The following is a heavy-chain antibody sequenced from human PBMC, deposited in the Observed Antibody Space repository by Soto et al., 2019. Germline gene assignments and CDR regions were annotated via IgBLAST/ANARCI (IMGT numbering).Heavy chain of an antibody. D-gene: IGHD2-15*01. Sequence: ASVKVSRKVSGYTLTELSIHWVRQAPGKGLEGMGGFDPEDGETIYAQKFQGRVTMTEDTSTDTAYMELRRLRSEDTDVYSCATDRTFSCGVHGYYGMDVWGQGTPVTVSS. V-gene: IGHV1-24*01. CDR1: GYTLTELS. CDR2: FDPEDGET. CDR3: ATDRTFSCGVHGYYGMDV. J-gene: IGHJ6*02.